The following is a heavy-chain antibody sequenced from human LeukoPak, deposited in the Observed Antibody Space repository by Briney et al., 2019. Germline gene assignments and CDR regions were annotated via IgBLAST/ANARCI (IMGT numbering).Heavy chain of an antibody. J-gene: IGHJ4*02. Sequence: GGSLRLSCAASGFTFRSHGMHWVRQAPGKGLEWVAVIWYDGSNKYYADSVKGRFTISRDYSKNTLYLEMNSLRAEDTAVYYCARDRRGSENYHYFDYWGQGTLVTVSS. CDR1: GFTFRSHG. CDR3: ARDRRGSENYHYFDY. D-gene: IGHD3-10*01. CDR2: IWYDGSNK. V-gene: IGHV3-33*01.